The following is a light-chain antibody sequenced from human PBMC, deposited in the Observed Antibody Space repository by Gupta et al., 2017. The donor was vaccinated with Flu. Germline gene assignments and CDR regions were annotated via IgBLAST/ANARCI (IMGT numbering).Light chain of an antibody. J-gene: IGLJ2*01. CDR2: DDS. V-gene: IGLV3-21*03. Sequence: GNTARIACGGNNSGSKPVHWYQQKPGQAPVLVVDDDSGRPSGIPERYAGSNAGKTAKLTISRVEGGDEADYYGQVWDSTSDQVIFGGGTRLTVL. CDR3: QVWDSTSDQVI. CDR1: NSGSKP.